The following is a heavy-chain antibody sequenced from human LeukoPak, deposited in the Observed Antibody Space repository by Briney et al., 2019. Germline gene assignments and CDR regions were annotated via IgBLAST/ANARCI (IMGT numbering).Heavy chain of an antibody. CDR1: GLAFSAYK. CDR2: ISTDGYTT. Sequence: GGSLRLSCAASGLAFSAYKMHWVRQAPRKGLVWVSRISTDGYTTDYADFVQGRFTASRDNTKNTWSLEMNSLRAEDTAVYYCATYSSRFDDYWGQGTLVTVSS. D-gene: IGHD6-19*01. CDR3: ATYSSRFDDY. V-gene: IGHV3-74*01. J-gene: IGHJ4*02.